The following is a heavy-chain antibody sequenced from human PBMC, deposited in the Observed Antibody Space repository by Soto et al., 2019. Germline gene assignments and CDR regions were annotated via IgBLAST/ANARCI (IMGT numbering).Heavy chain of an antibody. CDR3: APLTVSLSGPYGIHV. CDR2: IFYSGLT. Sequence: SETLSLTCIVSGYSVISSDYYWAWIRQPPGKGLEWIGSIFYSGLTYYNPSLKSRVTLSVGTSKNHFSVRLNSVTAADTAVYYCAPLTVSLSGPYGIHVWGQGTTVTVSS. J-gene: IGHJ6*02. D-gene: IGHD2-15*01. V-gene: IGHV4-39*01. CDR1: GYSVISSDYY.